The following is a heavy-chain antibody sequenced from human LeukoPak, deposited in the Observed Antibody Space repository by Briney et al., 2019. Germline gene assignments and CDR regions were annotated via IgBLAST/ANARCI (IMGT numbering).Heavy chain of an antibody. V-gene: IGHV3-15*01. J-gene: IGHJ4*02. CDR1: GFTFSNAW. CDR2: IKSKTDGGTT. Sequence: GGSLRLSCAASGFTFSNAWMSWVRQAPGKRLEWVGRIKSKTDGGTTDYAAPVKGRFTISRDDSKNTLYLQMNSLKTEDTAVYYCTTLGRDGYNFDYWGQGTLVTVSS. CDR3: TTLGRDGYNFDY. D-gene: IGHD5-24*01.